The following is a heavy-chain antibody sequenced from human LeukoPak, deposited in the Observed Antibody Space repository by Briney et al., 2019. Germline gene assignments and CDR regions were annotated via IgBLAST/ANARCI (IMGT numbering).Heavy chain of an antibody. D-gene: IGHD3-3*01. J-gene: IGHJ4*02. Sequence: PGGSLRLSCAGSVFTFSSYAMSWVRQAPGKGLEWVSAISGSGGSTYYADSVKGRFTISRDNSKNTLYLQMNSLRAEDTAVYYCAKDSTIFGVANGPLDYWGQGTLVTVSS. CDR3: AKDSTIFGVANGPLDY. CDR2: ISGSGGST. CDR1: VFTFSSYA. V-gene: IGHV3-23*01.